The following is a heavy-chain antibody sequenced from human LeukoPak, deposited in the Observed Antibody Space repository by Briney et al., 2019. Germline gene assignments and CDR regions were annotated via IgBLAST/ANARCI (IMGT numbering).Heavy chain of an antibody. CDR1: GGTFSSYA. CDR3: ARWYYYDSSGYYYDY. D-gene: IGHD3-22*01. CDR2: IIPIHGIA. V-gene: IGHV1-69*04. J-gene: IGHJ4*02. Sequence: GASVKVSCKASGGTFSSYAISWVRQAPGQGLEWMGRIIPIHGIANYAQKCQGRVTITADEATSTAYMELSSLRSEDTAVYYCARWYYYDSSGYYYDYWGQGTLVTVSS.